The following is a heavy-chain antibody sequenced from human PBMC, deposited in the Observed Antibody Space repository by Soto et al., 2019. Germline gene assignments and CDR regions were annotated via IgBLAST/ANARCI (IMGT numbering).Heavy chain of an antibody. V-gene: IGHV3-48*01. CDR1: EFTFSSYS. CDR3: VRDADNVPSGQHTGHGDC. J-gene: IGHJ4*02. CDR2: IGSRSGAT. Sequence: DVLLVESGGGLVQPGGSLRLSCAASEFTFSSYSMNWVRQVPGRGLEWLAYIGSRSGATYYADSVKGRYTISRDNVKIFLYLQRNSRRAEDPAVYHCVRDADNVPSGQHTGHGDCWGQGTLVTVSS. D-gene: IGHD2-15*01.